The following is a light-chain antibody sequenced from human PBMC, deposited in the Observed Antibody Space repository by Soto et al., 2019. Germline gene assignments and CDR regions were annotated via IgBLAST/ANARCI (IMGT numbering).Light chain of an antibody. J-gene: IGLJ2*01. CDR2: DNN. CDR1: FSNIGKNY. V-gene: IGLV1-51*01. Sequence: QSVLTQPPSVSAAPGQKVTISCSGSFSNIGKNYVSWYQRLPGTAPKLLIYDNNERSSGIPDRFSGSKSGTSATLGIAGLQTGDEADYYCGTWDTSQSAVVFGGVTKLTVL. CDR3: GTWDTSQSAVV.